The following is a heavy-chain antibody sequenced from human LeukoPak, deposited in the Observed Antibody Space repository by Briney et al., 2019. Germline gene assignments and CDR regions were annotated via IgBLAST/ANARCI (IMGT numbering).Heavy chain of an antibody. CDR1: GGSISSSSYY. CDR2: IYYSGST. CDR3: AGLPSSGYLYWYFDL. J-gene: IGHJ2*01. Sequence: PSETLSLTCTVSGGSISSSSYYWGWIRQPPGKGLEWIGSIYYSGSTYYNPSLKSRVTISVDTSKNQFSLKLSSVTAADTAVYYCAGLPSSGYLYWYFDLWGRGTLVTVSS. V-gene: IGHV4-39*01. D-gene: IGHD3-22*01.